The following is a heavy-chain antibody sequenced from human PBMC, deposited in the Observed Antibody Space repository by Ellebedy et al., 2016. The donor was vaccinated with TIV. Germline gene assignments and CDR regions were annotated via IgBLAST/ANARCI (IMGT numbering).Heavy chain of an antibody. CDR2: LNPNTGST. CDR3: ARATRGFWSGYSWDYYHYYMDV. D-gene: IGHD3-3*01. CDR1: GYTFSNYD. V-gene: IGHV1-8*01. Sequence: ASVKVSXXAYGYTFSNYDISWVRQASGQGLEWMGWLNPNTGSTGYAQKFQGRVTMTRNTSISTAYMELSGLRSGDTAVYYCARATRGFWSGYSWDYYHYYMDVWGEGTTVTVSS. J-gene: IGHJ6*03.